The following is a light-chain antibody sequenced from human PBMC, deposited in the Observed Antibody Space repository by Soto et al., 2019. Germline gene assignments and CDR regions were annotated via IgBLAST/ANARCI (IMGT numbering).Light chain of an antibody. CDR1: SSDVGGYNY. Sequence: QPALTQPPSASGSPGQSVTISCTGTSSDVGGYNYVSWYQQHPGKAPKLMIFEVSKRPSGVRDRFSGSKSGNTASLTVSGLQAEDEADYYCSSYAGSNNWVFGGGTKLTVL. CDR2: EVS. V-gene: IGLV2-8*01. J-gene: IGLJ3*02. CDR3: SSYAGSNNWV.